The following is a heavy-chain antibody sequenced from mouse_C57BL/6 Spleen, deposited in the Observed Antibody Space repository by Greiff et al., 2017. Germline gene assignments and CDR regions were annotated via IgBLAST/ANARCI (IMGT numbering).Heavy chain of an antibody. CDR2: INPSSGYT. J-gene: IGHJ1*03. D-gene: IGHD1-1*01. CDR1: GYTFTSYT. V-gene: IGHV1-4*01. CDR3: ARDTTVVVRGYFDV. Sequence: VQLQQSGAELARPGASVKMSCKASGYTFTSYTMHWVKQRPGQGLEWIGYINPSSGYTKYNQKFKDKATLTADKSSSTAYMQLSSLTSEDSAVYYCARDTTVVVRGYFDVWGTGTTVTVSS.